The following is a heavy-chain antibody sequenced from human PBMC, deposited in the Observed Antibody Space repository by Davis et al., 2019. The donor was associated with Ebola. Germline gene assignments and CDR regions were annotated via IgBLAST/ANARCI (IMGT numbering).Heavy chain of an antibody. J-gene: IGHJ4*02. CDR3: ASFTFGRGGY. V-gene: IGHV4-34*01. Sequence: SETLSLTCAAFGGSFSAYYWTWFRQPPGKGLEWVGEITHTGSTSYNPSLKSRVSISVDTSKNQFSLKLTSVTAADTAVYYCASFTFGRGGYWGQGTLVNVSS. CDR2: ITHTGST. CDR1: GGSFSAYY. D-gene: IGHD3-16*01.